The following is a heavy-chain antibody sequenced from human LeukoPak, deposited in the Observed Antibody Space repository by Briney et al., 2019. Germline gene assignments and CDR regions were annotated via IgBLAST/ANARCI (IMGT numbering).Heavy chain of an antibody. D-gene: IGHD3-16*02. CDR1: GYTFTGYY. J-gene: IGHJ4*02. CDR2: INPDSGGT. Sequence: ASVKVSCKASGYTFTGYYMHWVRQAPGQGLEWMGWINPDSGGTNYAQKFQGRVTMTRDTSISTAYMELSRLRSDDTAVYYCARAQFPGMITFGGVIVWGQGTLVTVSS. CDR3: ARAQFPGMITFGGVIV. V-gene: IGHV1-2*02.